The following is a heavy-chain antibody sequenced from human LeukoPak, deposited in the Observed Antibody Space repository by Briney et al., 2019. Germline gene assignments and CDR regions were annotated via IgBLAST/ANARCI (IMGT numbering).Heavy chain of an antibody. CDR2: ISGSSTTI. D-gene: IGHD1-26*01. V-gene: IGHV3-48*02. J-gene: IGHJ5*02. Sequence: GGSLRLFCAASGFTFSTYSINWVRQAPGKGPEWVSYISGSSTTIYYADSVKGRFTISRDNAKNSLYLQMNSLRDEDTAVYYCARDLVGATASWGQGTLVTVSS. CDR1: GFTFSTYS. CDR3: ARDLVGATAS.